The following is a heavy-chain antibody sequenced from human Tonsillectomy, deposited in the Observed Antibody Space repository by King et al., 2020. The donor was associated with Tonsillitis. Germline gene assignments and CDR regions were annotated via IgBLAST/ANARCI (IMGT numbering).Heavy chain of an antibody. V-gene: IGHV4-59*01. CDR1: GGSISTYY. CDR3: ARAGGYDFWSAYFDFDY. CDR2: IYYSGST. D-gene: IGHD3-3*01. Sequence: VQLQESGPGLVKPSETLSLTCTVSGGSISTYYWSWIRQPPGKGLEWIGYIYYSGSTSYNPSLKSRVTISVDTSKSQFSLKLTSVTAADTAVYYCARAGGYDFWSAYFDFDYWGQGTLVSVSS. J-gene: IGHJ4*02.